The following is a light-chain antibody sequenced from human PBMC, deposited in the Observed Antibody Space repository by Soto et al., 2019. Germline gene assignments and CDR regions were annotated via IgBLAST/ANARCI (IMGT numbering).Light chain of an antibody. CDR2: DAS. CDR1: QSVSSY. J-gene: IGKJ1*01. CDR3: QQRSTWPRT. V-gene: IGKV3-11*01. Sequence: EIVLTQSPATLSLSAGGRATLSCRARQSVSSYLAWYQQKPGQAPRLLIYDASNRATGIPARFSGSGSGTDFTLSISSLAPEDFAVYYCQQRSTWPRTFGQGTKVEIK.